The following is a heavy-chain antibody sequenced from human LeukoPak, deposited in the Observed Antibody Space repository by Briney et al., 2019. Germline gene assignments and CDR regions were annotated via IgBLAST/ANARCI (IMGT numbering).Heavy chain of an antibody. D-gene: IGHD5-24*01. CDR1: GGTLSSYA. J-gene: IGHJ4*02. V-gene: IGHV1-69*13. CDR3: ARAKDTRDGYNHYFGVFDY. CDR2: IIPIFGTA. Sequence: SVKVSCKASGGTLSSYAISWVRQAPGQGLERMGGIIPIFGTANYAQKFQGGVTITADESTSTAYMELSSLRSEDTAVYYCARAKDTRDGYNHYFGVFDYWGQGSLVTVSS.